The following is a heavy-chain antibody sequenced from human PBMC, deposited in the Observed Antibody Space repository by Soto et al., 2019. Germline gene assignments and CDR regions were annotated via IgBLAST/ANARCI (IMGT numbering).Heavy chain of an antibody. CDR2: IGGGGANP. J-gene: IGHJ6*02. Sequence: GGSLRLSCAASEFTFSNYAMSWVRQAPGKGLEWVSAIGGGGANPYYADSVKGRFTMSRDNSKNTLYLQMNSLRAEDTAVYYCAKCSYASGTYYDYYYHLDVWGQGTTVTVSS. D-gene: IGHD3-10*01. V-gene: IGHV3-23*01. CDR3: AKCSYASGTYYDYYYHLDV. CDR1: EFTFSNYA.